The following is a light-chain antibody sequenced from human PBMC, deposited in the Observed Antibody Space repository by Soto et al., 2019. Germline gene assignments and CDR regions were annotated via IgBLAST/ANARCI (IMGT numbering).Light chain of an antibody. CDR2: EGT. Sequence: QSALTQPASVSGSLGQSITISCTGSSSDVGTYYFVSWYQQHPGKVPKLMIYEGTKRPSGVSDRFSGSKSGNTASMTISGLQAEDEANYYCCSYGGGNNFYVFGTGTKVTVL. J-gene: IGLJ1*01. CDR1: SSDVGTYYF. CDR3: CSYGGGNNFYV. V-gene: IGLV2-23*01.